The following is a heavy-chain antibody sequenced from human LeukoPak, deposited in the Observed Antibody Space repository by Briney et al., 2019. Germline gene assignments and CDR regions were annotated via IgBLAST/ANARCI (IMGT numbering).Heavy chain of an antibody. CDR2: ICNSGST. CDR3: ARRDDYFDY. CDR1: GGSISGYC. V-gene: IGHV4-59*01. J-gene: IGHJ4*02. Sequence: SETLSLTCNVSGGSISGYCWSWLRQPPGKGLEWIGYICNSGSTNYNPSLKSRVTILVDTSTNQFSLKLRSLTAADTAVYYCARRDDYFDYWGQGTLVTVSS.